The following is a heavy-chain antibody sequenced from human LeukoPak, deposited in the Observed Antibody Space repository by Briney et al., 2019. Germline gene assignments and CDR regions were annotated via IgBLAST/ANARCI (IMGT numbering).Heavy chain of an antibody. CDR3: ARGVISYCSGGSCLVY. CDR2: ISAYNGNT. D-gene: IGHD2-15*01. J-gene: IGHJ4*02. Sequence: ASVKVSCKASGYTFTSYGISWVRQAPGQGLERMGWISAYNGNTNYAQKLQGRVTMTTDTSTSTAYMELRSLRSDDTAVYYCARGVISYCSGGSCLVYWGQGTLVTVSS. V-gene: IGHV1-18*01. CDR1: GYTFTSYG.